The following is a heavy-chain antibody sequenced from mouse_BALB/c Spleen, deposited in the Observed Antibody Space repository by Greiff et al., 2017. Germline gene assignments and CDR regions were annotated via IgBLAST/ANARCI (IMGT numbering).Heavy chain of an antibody. V-gene: IGHV5-9-4*01. CDR1: GFTFSSYA. CDR3: ARVITGNYYAMDY. Sequence: DVKLQESGGGLVKPGGSLKLSCAASGFTFSSYAMSWVRQSPEKRLEWVAEISSSGSYTYYPDTVTGRFTISRDNAKNTLYLEMSSLRSEDTAMYYCARVITGNYYAMDYWGQGTSVTVSS. CDR2: ISSSGSYT. D-gene: IGHD2-4*01. J-gene: IGHJ4*01.